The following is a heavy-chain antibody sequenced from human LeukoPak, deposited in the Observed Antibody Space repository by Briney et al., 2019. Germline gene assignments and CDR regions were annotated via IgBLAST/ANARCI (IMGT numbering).Heavy chain of an antibody. Sequence: PGGSLRVSCAASGFTFSSYAMSWVRQAPGKGLEWVSAITGSGGASYYADSVKGRFTISRDDSHNTLYLQMNSLRAEDTAVYFCARGGVDYYGSGTYYLMYYFDYWGQGALVTVSS. CDR3: ARGGVDYYGSGTYYLMYYFDY. J-gene: IGHJ4*02. V-gene: IGHV3-23*01. D-gene: IGHD3-10*01. CDR2: ITGSGGAS. CDR1: GFTFSSYA.